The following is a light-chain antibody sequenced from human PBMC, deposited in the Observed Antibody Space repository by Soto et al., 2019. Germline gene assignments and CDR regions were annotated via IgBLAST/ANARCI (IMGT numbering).Light chain of an antibody. CDR2: PAS. V-gene: IGKV3-15*01. J-gene: IGKJ2*01. CDR1: QSSSTE. CDR3: QQGHNWPLT. Sequence: EIVMTQSPATLSVSPGERATLSCRASQSSSTELAWYQQKPGQPPRLLISPASTRATGVPARFTGSGSGSEFPLTISGLQSEDFAVYYCQQGHNWPLTVGQGTRLEI.